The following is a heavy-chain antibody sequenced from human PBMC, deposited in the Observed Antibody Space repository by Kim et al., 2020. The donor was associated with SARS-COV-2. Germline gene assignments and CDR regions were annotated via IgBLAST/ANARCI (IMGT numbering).Heavy chain of an antibody. CDR1: GGSISSYY. CDR3: ARLQLLYDFWSVYFDY. CDR2: IYYSGST. Sequence: SETLSLTCTVPGGSISSYYWSWIRQPPGKGLEWIGYIYYSGSTNYNPSLKSRVTISVDTSKNQFSLKLSSVTAADTAVYYCARLQLLYDFWSVYFDYWGQGTLVTVSS. V-gene: IGHV4-59*08. J-gene: IGHJ4*02. D-gene: IGHD3-3*01.